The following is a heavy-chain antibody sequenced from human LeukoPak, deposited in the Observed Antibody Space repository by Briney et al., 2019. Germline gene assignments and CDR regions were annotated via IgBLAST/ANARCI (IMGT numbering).Heavy chain of an antibody. Sequence: SETLSLTCTVSGGSISSSSYYWGWIRQPPGKGLEWIGSIYYSGSTYYNPSLKSRVTISVDTSKNQFSLKLSSVTAADTAVYYCVAMIVAGGGLDYWGQGTLVTVSS. CDR2: IYYSGST. CDR3: VAMIVAGGGLDY. V-gene: IGHV4-39*07. CDR1: GGSISSSSYY. D-gene: IGHD3-22*01. J-gene: IGHJ4*02.